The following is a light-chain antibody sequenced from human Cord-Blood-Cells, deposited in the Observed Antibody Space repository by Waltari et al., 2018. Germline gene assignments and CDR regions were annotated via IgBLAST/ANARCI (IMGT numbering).Light chain of an antibody. CDR2: GAS. CDR3: QQYNNWLPYT. CDR1: QSVSSN. J-gene: IGKJ2*01. V-gene: IGKV3-15*01. Sequence: EIVMTQSPATLSVSPGERATLSCRASQSVSSNLAWYQQKPGQDPRLLIYGASTRATGIPARFSGSGSGTEFTLTISSLQSEDFAVYYCQQYNNWLPYTFGQGTKLEIK.